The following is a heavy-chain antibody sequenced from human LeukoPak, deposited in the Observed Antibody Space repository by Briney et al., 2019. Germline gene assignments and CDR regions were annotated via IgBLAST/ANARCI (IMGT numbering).Heavy chain of an antibody. CDR1: GFTFSSYS. CDR3: AREPYYDSSGYSPDY. D-gene: IGHD3-22*01. V-gene: IGHV3-21*01. J-gene: IGHJ4*02. Sequence: GGSLRLSCAASGFTFSSYSMNWVRQAPGKGLEWVSSISSSGSFIYYADSVKGRFTISRDNAKNSLYLHLNSLRAEDTALYYCAREPYYDSSGYSPDYWGQGTLVTVSS. CDR2: ISSSGSFI.